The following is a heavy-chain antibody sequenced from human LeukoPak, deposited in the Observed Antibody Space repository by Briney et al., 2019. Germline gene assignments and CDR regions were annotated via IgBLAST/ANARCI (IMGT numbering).Heavy chain of an antibody. Sequence: WASVKLSCTPSGYTFSGYNMNWVRQAPRQGLEWMGWINHNSGGKNYAQKYQGRVTMTRDTSISTAYMELSRLRSDDTAVYYCARGKHQLQLLDYWGQGTLVTVSS. CDR2: INHNSGGK. D-gene: IGHD6-6*01. J-gene: IGHJ4*02. V-gene: IGHV1-2*02. CDR3: ARGKHQLQLLDY. CDR1: GYTFSGYN.